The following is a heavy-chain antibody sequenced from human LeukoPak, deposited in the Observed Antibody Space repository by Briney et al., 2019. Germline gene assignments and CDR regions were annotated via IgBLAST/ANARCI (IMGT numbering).Heavy chain of an antibody. V-gene: IGHV1-8*01. J-gene: IGHJ4*02. CDR2: LNPNSGNT. Sequence: ASVKVSCKASGYTFTSYDINWVRQATGQGLEWMGWLNPNSGNTGYAQKFQGRVTMTRNTSISTAYMELSSLRSEDTAVYYCARGLDDYGDYEGYWGQGTLVTVSS. CDR1: GYTFTSYD. D-gene: IGHD4-17*01. CDR3: ARGLDDYGDYEGY.